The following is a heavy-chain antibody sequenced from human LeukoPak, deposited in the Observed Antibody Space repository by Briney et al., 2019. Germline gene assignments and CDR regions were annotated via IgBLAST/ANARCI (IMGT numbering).Heavy chain of an antibody. CDR3: ARDQAGPCSSTSCYAYNWFDP. CDR2: IYYSGST. Sequence: SETLSLTCTVSGGSISRHYWSWIRQPPGKGLEWIGYIYYSGSTNYNPSLKSRVTISVDTSKNQFSLKLSSVTAADTAVYYCARDQAGPCSSTSCYAYNWFDPWGQGTLVTVSS. CDR1: GGSISRHY. J-gene: IGHJ5*02. V-gene: IGHV4-59*11. D-gene: IGHD2-2*01.